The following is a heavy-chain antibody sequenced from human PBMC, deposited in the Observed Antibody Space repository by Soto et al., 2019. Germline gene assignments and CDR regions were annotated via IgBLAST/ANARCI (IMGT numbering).Heavy chain of an antibody. Sequence: GGSLRLSCAASGFTFSSYAMSWVRQAPGKGLEWVSAVSGSGGSTYYADSVKGRFTISRDNSKNTLYLQMNSLRAEDTAVYYCPKHIAGGYCSGGSCSPHAFDIWGQGTMVTVSS. CDR3: PKHIAGGYCSGGSCSPHAFDI. J-gene: IGHJ3*02. D-gene: IGHD2-15*01. CDR2: VSGSGGST. CDR1: GFTFSSYA. V-gene: IGHV3-23*01.